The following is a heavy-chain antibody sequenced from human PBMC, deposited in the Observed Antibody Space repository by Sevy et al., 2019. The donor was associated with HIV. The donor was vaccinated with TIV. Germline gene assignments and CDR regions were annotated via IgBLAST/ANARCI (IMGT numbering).Heavy chain of an antibody. J-gene: IGHJ5*01. CDR2: ILYNVRTE. CDR3: ARDSARVIVPTAGFDS. V-gene: IGHV3-33*01. D-gene: IGHD2-21*01. CDR1: GFNVRSFS. Sequence: GGSLRLSCSASGFNVRSFSMHWVRQAPGKGLEWVAAILYNVRTEEYADSVMGRFTISRDNSKNTLNLEMNSLRVEDTALYFCARDSARVIVPTAGFDSWGQGVLVTVSS.